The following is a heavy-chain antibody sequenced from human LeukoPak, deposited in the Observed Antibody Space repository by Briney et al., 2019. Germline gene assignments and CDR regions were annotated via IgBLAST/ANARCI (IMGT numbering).Heavy chain of an antibody. J-gene: IGHJ6*02. V-gene: IGHV4-4*07. CDR2: LYTRGST. D-gene: IGHD2-21*01. CDR3: ARDLGCDYYYGMDV. CDR1: GGSISSYF. Sequence: KPSETLSLTCTVSGGSISSYFWSWIRQPAGKGLEWIGRLYTRGSTNYNPSLKSRVTMSVDTSKNQFSLKLSSVTAADTAVYYCARDLGCDYYYGMDVWGQGTTVTVSS.